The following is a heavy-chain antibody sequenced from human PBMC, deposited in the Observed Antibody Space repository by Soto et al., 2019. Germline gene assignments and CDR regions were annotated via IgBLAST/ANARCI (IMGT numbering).Heavy chain of an antibody. D-gene: IGHD6-19*01. J-gene: IGHJ4*02. V-gene: IGHV3-30*03. Sequence: LRLSCAASGFTFSSYGMHWVRQAPGKGLEWVAVISYDGSNKYYADSVKGRFTISRDNSKNTLYLQMNSLRAEDTAVYYCAILGTWYSSGPFDYWGQGTLVTVSS. CDR3: AILGTWYSSGPFDY. CDR2: ISYDGSNK. CDR1: GFTFSSYG.